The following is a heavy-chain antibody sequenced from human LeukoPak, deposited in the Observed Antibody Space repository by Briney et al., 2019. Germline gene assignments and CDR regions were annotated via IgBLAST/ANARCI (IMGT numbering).Heavy chain of an antibody. CDR2: FDPEDGET. Sequence: GASVKVSCKVSGYTLTELSMHWVRQAPGKGLEWMGGFDPEDGETIYAQKFQGRVTMTEDTSTDTAYMELSSLRSEDTAVYYCATDRPLAPHFGGDYYGMDVWGQGTTVTVSS. V-gene: IGHV1-24*01. D-gene: IGHD3-16*01. CDR3: ATDRPLAPHFGGDYYGMDV. J-gene: IGHJ6*02. CDR1: GYTLTELS.